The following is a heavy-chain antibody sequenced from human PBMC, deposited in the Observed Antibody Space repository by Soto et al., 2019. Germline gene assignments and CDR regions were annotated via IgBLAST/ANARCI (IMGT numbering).Heavy chain of an antibody. V-gene: IGHV3-33*01. Sequence: QVQLVESGGGVVQPGRSLRLSCSASGFSFSNNGMHWVRQAPGKGLEWVAVIWYDGSKKHYGDSVRGRFTISRDDSKNTVYLQMDSLRVEDTAVYFYARDAGKGVAPDYWGQGTLVTVSS. D-gene: IGHD6-19*01. CDR1: GFSFSNNG. CDR3: ARDAGKGVAPDY. CDR2: IWYDGSKK. J-gene: IGHJ4*02.